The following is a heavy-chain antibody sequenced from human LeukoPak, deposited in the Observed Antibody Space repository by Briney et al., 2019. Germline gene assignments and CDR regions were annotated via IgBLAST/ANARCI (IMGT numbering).Heavy chain of an antibody. Sequence: SETLSLTCTLSGASFRSGGQYWGWIRQTPGKGLEWIGDIFYNGKTNYNPSLKSRVTISLDTSRSQFSLRLSSVTASGTGVYYCARIFDVWGQGTLVTVSS. V-gene: IGHV4-61*08. J-gene: IGHJ4*02. CDR1: GASFRSGGQY. CDR3: ARIFDV. CDR2: IFYNGKT.